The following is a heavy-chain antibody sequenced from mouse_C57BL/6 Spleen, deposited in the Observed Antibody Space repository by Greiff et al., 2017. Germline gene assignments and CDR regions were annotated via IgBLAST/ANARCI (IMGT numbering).Heavy chain of an antibody. D-gene: IGHD1-1*01. J-gene: IGHJ2*01. CDR2: IDPETGGT. CDR3: TRSNDVSTTVLAWFYFDY. CDR1: GYTFTDYE. V-gene: IGHV1-15*01. Sequence: QVQLQQSGAELVRPGASVTLSCKASGYTFTDYEMHWVKQTPVHGLEWIGAIDPETGGTAYNQKFKGKAILTADKSSSTAYMELRSLTSEDSAVYYCTRSNDVSTTVLAWFYFDYWGQGATLSVAS.